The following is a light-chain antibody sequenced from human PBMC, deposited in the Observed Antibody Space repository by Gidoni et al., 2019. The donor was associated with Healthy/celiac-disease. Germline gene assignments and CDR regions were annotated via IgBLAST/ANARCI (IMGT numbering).Light chain of an antibody. CDR3: QQYYSTPLT. V-gene: IGKV4-1*01. J-gene: IGKJ4*01. CDR1: QSVLYSSNNKNY. Sequence: DIVMTQSPDSLAVSLFERATINCKSSQSVLYSSNNKNYLAWYQQKPGQTPKLLIYWASTRESGVPDRFSGSGYGKDFTLTISSLQAEDVAVYYCQQYYSTPLTFGGGTKVEIK. CDR2: WAS.